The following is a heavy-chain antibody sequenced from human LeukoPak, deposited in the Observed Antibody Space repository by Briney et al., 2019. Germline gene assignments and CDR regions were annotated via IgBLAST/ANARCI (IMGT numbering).Heavy chain of an antibody. Sequence: PGGSLRLSCAVSGFTFSSYEMNWVRQAPGKGLEWVSYISSSGSTIYYADSVKGRFTNSRDNAKNSLYLQMNSLRAEDRAVNYCAGDLVVVPAAPFDYWGRGTLVTVSS. CDR3: AGDLVVVPAAPFDY. J-gene: IGHJ4*02. V-gene: IGHV3-48*03. CDR2: ISSSGSTI. D-gene: IGHD2-2*01. CDR1: GFTFSSYE.